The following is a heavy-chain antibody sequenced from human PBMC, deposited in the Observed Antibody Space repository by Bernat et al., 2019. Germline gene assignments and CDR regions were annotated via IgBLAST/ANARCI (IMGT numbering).Heavy chain of an antibody. CDR2: ISGSGGST. J-gene: IGHJ4*02. D-gene: IGHD3-22*01. Sequence: EVQLLESGGCLVQPGGSLRLSCAASGFTFSRYAMSWVRQAPGKGLEWVSAISGSGGSTYYADSVKGRFTISRDNSKNTLYMQMNSLRAEDTAVYYCAKGYVYDSSGYTYWGQGALVTVSS. CDR1: GFTFSRYA. CDR3: AKGYVYDSSGYTY. V-gene: IGHV3-23*01.